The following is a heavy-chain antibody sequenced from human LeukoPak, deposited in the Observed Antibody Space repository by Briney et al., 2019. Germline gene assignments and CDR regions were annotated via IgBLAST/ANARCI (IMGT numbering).Heavy chain of an antibody. CDR3: ARGSSYSGYDSDWFDP. V-gene: IGHV3-7*02. CDR1: GFTFSSYW. D-gene: IGHD5-12*01. J-gene: IGHJ5*02. CDR2: IKQDGSEK. Sequence: GGSLRLSCAASGFTFSSYWMSWVRQAPGKGLEWVANIKQDGSEKYYVDSVKGRFTISRDNAKNSLSLHMSSLSAEDTAVYYCARGSSYSGYDSDWFDPWGQGTLVTVSS.